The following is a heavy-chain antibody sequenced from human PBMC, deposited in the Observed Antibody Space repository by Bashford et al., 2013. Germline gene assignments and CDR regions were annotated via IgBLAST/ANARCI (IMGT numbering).Heavy chain of an antibody. D-gene: IGHD1-7*01. CDR3: ARRPGYNWNYVGSAYYYMDV. CDR1: GYTFTSYD. J-gene: IGHJ6*03. Sequence: ASVKVSCKASGYTFTSYDINWVRQATGQGLEWMGWMNPNSGNTGYAQKFQGRVTMTRNTSISTAYMELSSLRSEDTAVYYCARRPGYNWNYVGSAYYYMDVWGKGTTVTVSS. CDR2: MNPNSGNT. V-gene: IGHV1-8*01.